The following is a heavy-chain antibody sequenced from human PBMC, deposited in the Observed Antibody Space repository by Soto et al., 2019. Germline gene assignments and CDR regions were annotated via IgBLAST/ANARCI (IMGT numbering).Heavy chain of an antibody. CDR2: ISYDGSEK. V-gene: IGHV3-30*18. CDR3: AKSPNFYCSSPNCYKYYFDH. Sequence: GGSLRLSCAASGFTFSFYGMHWVRQAPGKGLEWVAVISYDGSEKYYVDSVKGRFTISKDNSKNTLYLQMNSLRPEDTAVYYCAKSPNFYCSSPNCYKYYFDHWGQGTRVTVYS. J-gene: IGHJ4*02. CDR1: GFTFSFYG. D-gene: IGHD2-2*02.